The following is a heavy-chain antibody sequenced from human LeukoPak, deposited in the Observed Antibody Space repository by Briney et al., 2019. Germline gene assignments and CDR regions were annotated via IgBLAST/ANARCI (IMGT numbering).Heavy chain of an antibody. CDR1: GFTFSDYY. J-gene: IGHJ6*03. CDR2: IRSSGRPV. V-gene: IGHV3-11*04. Sequence: GGSLRLSCAASGFTFSDYYMSWIRQAPGKGLEWVSYIRSSGRPVYYADSVKGRFTISGDNAKNSLYLQMNSLRAEDTAVYYCARDLEDYYYMDVWGKGTTVTVSS. CDR3: ARDLEDYYYMDV.